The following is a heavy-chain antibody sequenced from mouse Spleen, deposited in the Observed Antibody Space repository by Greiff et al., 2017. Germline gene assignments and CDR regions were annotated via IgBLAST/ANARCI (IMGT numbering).Heavy chain of an antibody. D-gene: IGHD2-1*01. J-gene: IGHJ4*01. CDR1: GYTFTSYG. Sequence: QVQLQQPGAELARPGASVKLSCKASGYTFTSYGISWVKQRTGQGLEWIGEIYPRSGNTYYNEKFKGKATLTADKSSSTAYMELRSLTSEDSAVYFCARGNYRAMDYWGQGTSVTVSS. V-gene: IGHV1-81*01. CDR2: IYPRSGNT. CDR3: ARGNYRAMDY.